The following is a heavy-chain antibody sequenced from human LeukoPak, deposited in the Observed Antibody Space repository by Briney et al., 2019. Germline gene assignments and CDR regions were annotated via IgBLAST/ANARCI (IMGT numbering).Heavy chain of an antibody. V-gene: IGHV1-46*01. CDR1: GYTFTSYY. CDR3: ARELGFQESYERFGELSGDLGY. CDR2: INPSGGST. D-gene: IGHD3-10*01. J-gene: IGHJ4*02. Sequence: ASVKVSCKASGYTFTSYYMHWVRQAPGQGLEWMGIINPSGGSTSYAQKFQGRVTMTRDTSISTAYMELSRLRSDDTAVYYCARELGFQESYERFGELSGDLGYWGQGTLVTVSS.